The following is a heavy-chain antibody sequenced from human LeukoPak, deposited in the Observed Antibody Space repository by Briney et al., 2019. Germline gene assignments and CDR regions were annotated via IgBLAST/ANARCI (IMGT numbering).Heavy chain of an antibody. V-gene: IGHV3-66*01. D-gene: IGHD4-17*01. J-gene: IGHJ4*02. CDR3: ARGLRSDY. Sequence: PGGSLRLSCVASGFTVSSNYMSWVRQAPGKGLDWVSVIYSGGSTYYADAVKGRFTISRDNSKNTLYLQMNSLRVEDSAVYYCARGLRSDYWGQGTLVTVSS. CDR1: GFTVSSNY. CDR2: IYSGGST.